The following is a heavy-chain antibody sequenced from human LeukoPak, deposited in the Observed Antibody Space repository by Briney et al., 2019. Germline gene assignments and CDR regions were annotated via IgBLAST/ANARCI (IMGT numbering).Heavy chain of an antibody. Sequence: ASVKVSCKASGYTFTGYYMHWVRQAPGQGLEWMGWINAGNGNTKYSQKFQGRVTITRDTSASTAYMELSSLRSEDTAVYYCARDTTVDSSGYYYGYYFDYWGQGTLVTVSS. V-gene: IGHV1-3*01. CDR1: GYTFTGYY. CDR2: INAGNGNT. D-gene: IGHD3-22*01. CDR3: ARDTTVDSSGYYYGYYFDY. J-gene: IGHJ4*02.